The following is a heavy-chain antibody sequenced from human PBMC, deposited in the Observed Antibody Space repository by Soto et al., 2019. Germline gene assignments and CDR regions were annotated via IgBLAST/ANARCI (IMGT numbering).Heavy chain of an antibody. D-gene: IGHD6-19*01. Sequence: GGSLRLSCAASGFTFSTYPMHWVRQAPGKGLEWVALLSYYGSKTYYADSVKGRFTISRDNSKNTLYLQMNSLRPEDTAVYYCARDNQVAGPSCDFWGQGTLVTVSS. J-gene: IGHJ4*02. CDR1: GFTFSTYP. V-gene: IGHV3-30-3*01. CDR3: ARDNQVAGPSCDF. CDR2: LSYYGSKT.